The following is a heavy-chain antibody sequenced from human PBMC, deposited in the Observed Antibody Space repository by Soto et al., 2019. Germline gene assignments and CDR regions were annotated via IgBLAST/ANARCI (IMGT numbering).Heavy chain of an antibody. CDR1: GGSIISSSDY. CDR3: ARRGGVGATTYDY. D-gene: IGHD1-26*01. J-gene: IGHJ4*02. CDR2: IYYSGST. V-gene: IGHV4-39*01. Sequence: SEPLCLTWTVSGGSIISSSDYWGWIRQPPGKGLEWIGSIYYSGSTYYNPSLKSRVTISVDTSKNQFSLKLSSVTAADTAVYYCARRGGVGATTYDYWGQGTLVTVSS.